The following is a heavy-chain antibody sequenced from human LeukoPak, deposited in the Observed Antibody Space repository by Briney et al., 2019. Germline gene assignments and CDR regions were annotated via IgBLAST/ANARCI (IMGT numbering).Heavy chain of an antibody. D-gene: IGHD3-22*01. CDR2: IYYSGST. CDR1: GGSIGSYY. Sequence: SETLSLTCTVSGGSIGSYYWSWIRQPPGKGLEWIGYIYYSGSTNYNPSLKSRVTISVDTSKNQFSLKLSSVTAADTAVYYCASDSSGYYSPPFFDYWGQGTLVTVSS. V-gene: IGHV4-59*01. J-gene: IGHJ4*02. CDR3: ASDSSGYYSPPFFDY.